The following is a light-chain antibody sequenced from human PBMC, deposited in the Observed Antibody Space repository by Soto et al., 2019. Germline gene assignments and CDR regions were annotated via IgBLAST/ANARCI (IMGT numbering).Light chain of an antibody. CDR1: QSVDNRY. J-gene: IGKJ2*01. CDR3: QQYSSLPHT. Sequence: ESVLTQSPGTLSLSPGERATLSCRASQSVDNRYFAWYQQKPGQAPRLLIYGISSRATGIPDRFSGSGSGTDLTLTISRLEPEDFVVYYCQQYSSLPHTFAQGTKLEVK. V-gene: IGKV3-20*01. CDR2: GIS.